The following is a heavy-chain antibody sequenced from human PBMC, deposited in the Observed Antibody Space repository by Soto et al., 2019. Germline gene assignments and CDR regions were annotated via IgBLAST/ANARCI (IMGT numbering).Heavy chain of an antibody. CDR3: ARDPKTSGGQHWAFNYFDS. V-gene: IGHV3-30-3*01. D-gene: IGHD7-27*01. CDR1: GFSFSISP. Sequence: GSLGLSCAASGFSFSISPMHWVRQAPGKGPEWVALISYDGTNKFYADSVKSRFTISRDNSKSTLYLQVDSLRPEDAAVYYCARDPKTSGGQHWAFNYFDSWGQGTLVTVSS. J-gene: IGHJ4*02. CDR2: ISYDGTNK.